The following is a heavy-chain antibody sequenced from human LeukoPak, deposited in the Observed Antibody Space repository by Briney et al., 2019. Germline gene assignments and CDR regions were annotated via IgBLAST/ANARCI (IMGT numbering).Heavy chain of an antibody. J-gene: IGHJ4*02. D-gene: IGHD1-1*01. Sequence: GGSLRLSCAASGFTFSTFSMYWVRQAPGKGLEWVALISHSGSEKYYADSVEGRFTISRDNSRNTLYLQMNSLSVEDTAFYYCAKDLANSWTTDYWGQGTLVTVSS. CDR1: GFTFSTFS. CDR3: AKDLANSWTTDY. V-gene: IGHV3-30-3*01. CDR2: ISHSGSEK.